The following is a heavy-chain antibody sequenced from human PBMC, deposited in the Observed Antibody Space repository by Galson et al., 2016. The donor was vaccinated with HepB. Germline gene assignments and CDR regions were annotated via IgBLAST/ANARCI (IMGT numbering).Heavy chain of an antibody. J-gene: IGHJ2*01. CDR2: TYYRSKWYT. V-gene: IGHV6-1*01. CDR3: ARESTCANTDCSVVGNYFDL. CDR1: GDSVSSNNAA. Sequence: CAISGDSVSSNNAAWNWIRQSPSRGLEWLGRTYYRSKWYTDYAVSVKSRITINADTSKNQFFLQLNSVTPEDTAIYYCARESTCANTDCSVVGNYFDLWGRGTLVIVSS. D-gene: IGHD2-8*02.